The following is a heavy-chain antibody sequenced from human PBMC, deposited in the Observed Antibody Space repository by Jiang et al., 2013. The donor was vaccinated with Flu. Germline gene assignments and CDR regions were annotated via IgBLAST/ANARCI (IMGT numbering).Heavy chain of an antibody. CDR1: GGTFSSYT. CDR3: ARDGLYGDLTLYYYGMDV. CDR2: IIPIFGTP. J-gene: IGHJ6*02. V-gene: IGHV1-69*01. Sequence: QLVESGAEVKKPGSSVKVSCKAYGGTFSSYTISWVRQAPGQGLEWMGGIIPIFGTPEYAEKFQGRVAITADESTSTAYMELSSLRSDDTAVYFCARDGLYGDLTLYYYGMDVWGQGTTVTVSS. D-gene: IGHD4-17*01.